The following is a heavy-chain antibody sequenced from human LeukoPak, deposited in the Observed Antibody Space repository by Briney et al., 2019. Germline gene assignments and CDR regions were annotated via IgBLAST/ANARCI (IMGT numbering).Heavy chain of an antibody. CDR3: ARRMRGYSSGWYGSVGY. Sequence: PSETLSLTCAVYGGSFGGYYWSWIRQPPGKGLEWIGEINHSGSTNYNPSLKSRVTISVDTSKNQFSLKLSSVTAADTAVYYCARRMRGYSSGWYGSVGYWGQGTLVTVSS. V-gene: IGHV4-34*01. D-gene: IGHD6-19*01. J-gene: IGHJ4*02. CDR2: INHSGST. CDR1: GGSFGGYY.